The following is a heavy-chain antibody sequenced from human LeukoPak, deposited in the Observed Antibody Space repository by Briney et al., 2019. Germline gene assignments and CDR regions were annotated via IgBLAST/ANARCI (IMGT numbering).Heavy chain of an antibody. CDR3: ATVAPSTTFGVVSHRIFDY. D-gene: IGHD3-3*01. V-gene: IGHV4-59*11. CDR1: DASFSSHY. Sequence: SETLSLTCIVSDASFSSHYWTWIRQPPGKGLEWIGYISYTGSTNYNPSLKSRVTISVDTSKNQFSLKLSSVTAADTAVYYCATVAPSTTFGVVSHRIFDYWGQGTLVTVSS. CDR2: ISYTGST. J-gene: IGHJ4*02.